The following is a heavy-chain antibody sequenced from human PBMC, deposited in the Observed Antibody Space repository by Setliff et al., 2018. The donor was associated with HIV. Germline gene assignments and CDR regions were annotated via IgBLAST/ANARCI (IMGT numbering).Heavy chain of an antibody. D-gene: IGHD5-12*01. J-gene: IGHJ3*02. Sequence: LSLTCTVSGGSISSDSYYWGWIRQPPGKGLEWIASINYSGYTYHNPSLKTRVTISIDTSKSQFSLKLNSITAADTGVYYCARLFQWMSYSFDIWGQGTVVTVSS. CDR2: INYSGYT. CDR1: GGSISSDSYY. V-gene: IGHV4-39*01. CDR3: ARLFQWMSYSFDI.